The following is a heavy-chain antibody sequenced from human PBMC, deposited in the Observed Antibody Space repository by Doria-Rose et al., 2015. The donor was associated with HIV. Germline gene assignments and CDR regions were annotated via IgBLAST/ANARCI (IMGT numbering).Heavy chain of an antibody. CDR2: IFSDGER. CDR3: ARIKSSRWYHKYYFDF. CDR1: GVSLSSPGMG. V-gene: IGHV2-26*01. J-gene: IGHJ4*02. D-gene: IGHD6-13*01. Sequence: QESGPVLVKPTETLTLTCTVSGVSLSSPGMGVSWIRQPPGKALEWLANIFSDGERSYKTSLKGRLTISRGTSKSQVVLTMTDMDPVDTATYYCARIKSSRWYHKYYFDFWGQGTLVIVSA.